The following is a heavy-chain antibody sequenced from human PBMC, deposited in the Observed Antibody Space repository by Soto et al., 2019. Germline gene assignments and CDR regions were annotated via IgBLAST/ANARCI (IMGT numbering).Heavy chain of an antibody. CDR3: ARVAMFGTSGFDI. CDR2: ISTNGGST. D-gene: IGHD3-16*01. V-gene: IGHV3-64*01. J-gene: IGHJ3*02. CDR1: GFTLSSYS. Sequence: GGSLRLSCAASGFTLSSYSMHWVRQAPGKGLEFVSAISTNGGSTYYANSLKARFTISRDNSKNTLYLQMGSLGAEDMAVYYCARVAMFGTSGFDIWGQGTMVTVSS.